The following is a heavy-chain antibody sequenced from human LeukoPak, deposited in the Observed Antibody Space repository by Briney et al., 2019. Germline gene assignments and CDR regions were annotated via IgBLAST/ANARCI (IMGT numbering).Heavy chain of an antibody. CDR1: GYTFTSYY. Sequence: ASVKVSCKASGYTFTSYYMHWVRQAPGQGLEWMGIINPSGGSTSYAQKFQGRVTMTRDMSTSTVYMELSSLRSEDTAVYYCARDRALAAAGGGYYSDYWGQGTLVNVSS. CDR3: ARDRALAAAGGGYYSDY. D-gene: IGHD6-13*01. V-gene: IGHV1-46*01. J-gene: IGHJ4*02. CDR2: INPSGGST.